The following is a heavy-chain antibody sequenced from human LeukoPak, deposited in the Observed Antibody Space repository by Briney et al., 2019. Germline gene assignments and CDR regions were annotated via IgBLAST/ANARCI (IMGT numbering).Heavy chain of an antibody. CDR1: GGTFSSYA. J-gene: IGHJ5*02. CDR2: IIPIFGTA. V-gene: IGHV1-69*06. CDR3: ARDGPGSGLPLIDP. Sequence: GASVKVSCKASGGTFSSYAISWVRQAPGQGLEWMGGIIPIFGTANYAQKFQGRVTITADKSTSTAYMELSSLRSEDTAVYYCARDGPGSGLPLIDPWGQGTLVTVSS. D-gene: IGHD3-10*01.